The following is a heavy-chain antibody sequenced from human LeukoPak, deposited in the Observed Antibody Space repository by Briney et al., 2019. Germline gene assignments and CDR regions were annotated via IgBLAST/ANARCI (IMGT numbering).Heavy chain of an antibody. Sequence: PGGSLRLSCAASGFTFRNYAMNWVRQAPGKGLEWVAFIRYDGSNKYYADSVKGRFTISRDNSKNTLYLQMNSLRAEDTAVYYCAKITMVRGVTSTWGQGTLVTVSS. D-gene: IGHD3-10*01. CDR2: IRYDGSNK. V-gene: IGHV3-30*02. CDR3: AKITMVRGVTST. CDR1: GFTFRNYA. J-gene: IGHJ5*02.